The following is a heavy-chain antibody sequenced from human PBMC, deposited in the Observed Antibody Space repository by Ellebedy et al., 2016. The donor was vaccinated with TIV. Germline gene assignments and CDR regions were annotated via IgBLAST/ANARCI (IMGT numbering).Heavy chain of an antibody. CDR1: GFTFSNAW. D-gene: IGHD3-10*01. CDR3: AKELKTMLREAYLAS. Sequence: PGGSLRLSCAASGFTFSNAWMTWVRQAPGKGLEWVSYISGSARTIYYADSVKGRFTISRANANNSLYLQMNSLRAEDTAVYYCAKELKTMLREAYLASWGQGILVTVSS. J-gene: IGHJ5*02. V-gene: IGHV3-11*01. CDR2: ISGSARTI.